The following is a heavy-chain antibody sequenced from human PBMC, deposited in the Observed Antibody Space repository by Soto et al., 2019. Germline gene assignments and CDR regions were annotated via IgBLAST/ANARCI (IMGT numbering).Heavy chain of an antibody. CDR2: ISAYNGNT. CDR3: ARYWNDDSGIYYYYGMDV. J-gene: IGHJ6*02. CDR1: GYTFTSYG. V-gene: IGHV1-18*01. D-gene: IGHD1-1*01. Sequence: QVQLVQSGAEVKKPGASVKVSCKASGYTFTSYGISWVRQAPGQGLEGMGWISAYNGNTNYAQKLQGRVTMTTDTSTSTADMELRSLRSDDTAVYYCARYWNDDSGIYYYYGMDVWGQGTTVTVSS.